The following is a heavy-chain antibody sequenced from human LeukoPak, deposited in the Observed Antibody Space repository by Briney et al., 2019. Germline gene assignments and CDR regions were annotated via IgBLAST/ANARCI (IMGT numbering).Heavy chain of an antibody. CDR3: ARAGFGEPNFDY. V-gene: IGHV4-34*01. Sequence: SETLSLTCAVYGGSFSGYYWSWIRQPPGKGLEWIGEINHSGSTNYNPSLKSRVTISVDTSKNQFSLKLSSVTAAGTAVYYCARAGFGEPNFDYWGQGTLVTVSS. CDR2: INHSGST. D-gene: IGHD3-16*01. CDR1: GGSFSGYY. J-gene: IGHJ4*02.